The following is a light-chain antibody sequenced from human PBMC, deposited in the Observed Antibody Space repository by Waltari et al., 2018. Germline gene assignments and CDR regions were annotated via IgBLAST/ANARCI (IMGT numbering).Light chain of an antibody. V-gene: IGLV2-14*03. CDR1: SSDVGGYNY. J-gene: IGLJ3*02. CDR2: DVS. Sequence: QSALTQPASVSGSPGQSITISCTVTSSDVGGYNYVCWYQQHPGNAPKLLIYDVSNRPSGVSTRFSGSKSGNTASLTISGLQAEDEADYYCSSYTSSSTPWVFGGGTKLTVL. CDR3: SSYTSSSTPWV.